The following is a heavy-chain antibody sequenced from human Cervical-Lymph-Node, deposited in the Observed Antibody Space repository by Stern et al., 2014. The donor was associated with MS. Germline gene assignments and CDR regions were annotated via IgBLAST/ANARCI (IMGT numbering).Heavy chain of an antibody. CDR3: ARDRGVGWFDP. Sequence: QVQLQESGPGLVKPSQTLSLTCTVSGGSISSRTYSWSWIRQPAGKGLAWIGHIYYSGAPTYTPPLKIRVPKSKDTSKNQFSLLLTSVTAADTALYYCARDRGVGWFDPWGQGTLVTVSS. CDR2: IYYSGAP. D-gene: IGHD1-26*01. CDR1: GGSISSRTYS. V-gene: IGHV4-61*02. J-gene: IGHJ5*02.